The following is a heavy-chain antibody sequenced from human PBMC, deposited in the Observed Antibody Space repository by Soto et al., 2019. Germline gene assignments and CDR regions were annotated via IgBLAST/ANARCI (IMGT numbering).Heavy chain of an antibody. CDR3: ARGAYYYDSSGLSY. CDR1: GFTFSGSA. CDR2: IRSKANSYAT. Sequence: PGGSLRLSCAASGFTFSGSAMHWVRQASGKGLEWVGRIRSKANSYATAYAASVKGRFTISRDDSKNTAYLQMNSLRAEDTAVYYCARGAYYYDSSGLSYWGQGTLVTVSS. D-gene: IGHD3-22*01. J-gene: IGHJ4*02. V-gene: IGHV3-73*01.